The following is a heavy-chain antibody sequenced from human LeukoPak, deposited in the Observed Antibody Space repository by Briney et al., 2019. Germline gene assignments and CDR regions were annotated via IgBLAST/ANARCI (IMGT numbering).Heavy chain of an antibody. CDR3: ARNIVATTHYYYGMDV. V-gene: IGHV1-69*01. Sequence: GASVKVSCKASGGTFSSYAISWVRQAPGQGLVWMGGIIPIFGTANYAQKFQGRVTITADESTSTAYMELSSLRSEDTAVYYCARNIVATTHYYYGMDVWGKGTTVTVSS. J-gene: IGHJ6*04. CDR2: IIPIFGTA. D-gene: IGHD5-12*01. CDR1: GGTFSSYA.